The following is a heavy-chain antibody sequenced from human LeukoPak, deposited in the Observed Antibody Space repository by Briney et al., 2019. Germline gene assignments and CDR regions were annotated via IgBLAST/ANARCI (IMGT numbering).Heavy chain of an antibody. Sequence: GGSLRLSCVASGFSFGSFWMSWVRQAPGKGLEWVANIKEDGSEEHYLESVKGRFTISRDNAKNIVFPQMNSLREEDSAVYYCGRDRYFQYWGQGTGVIVSS. V-gene: IGHV3-7*01. CDR3: GRDRYFQY. D-gene: IGHD3-9*01. CDR1: GFSFGSFW. J-gene: IGHJ1*01. CDR2: IKEDGSEE.